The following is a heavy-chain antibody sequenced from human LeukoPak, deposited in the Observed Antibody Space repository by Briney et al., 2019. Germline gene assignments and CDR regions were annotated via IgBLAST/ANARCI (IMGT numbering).Heavy chain of an antibody. V-gene: IGHV3-66*01. J-gene: IGHJ4*02. Sequence: PGGSLRLSCAASGFTVSSNYMSWVRQAPGKGLEWVSVIYSGGSTYYADSVKGRFTISRDNSKNTLYLQMNSLRAEDTAVYYCARALAVAGISDSLSFESWGQGTLVTVSS. D-gene: IGHD6-19*01. CDR1: GFTVSSNY. CDR3: ARALAVAGISDSLSFES. CDR2: IYSGGST.